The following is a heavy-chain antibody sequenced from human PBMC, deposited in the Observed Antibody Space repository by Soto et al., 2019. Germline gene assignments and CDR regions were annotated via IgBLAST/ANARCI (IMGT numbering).Heavy chain of an antibody. V-gene: IGHV2-5*02. CDR3: AHSRNLITEDAQVGDFDY. D-gene: IGHD3-10*01. CDR2: IYWDDDE. CDR1: GFSLNTDGEG. J-gene: IGHJ4*02. Sequence: QITLKESGPTQVKPTQTLTLTCSFSGFSLNTDGEGVGWVRQLPGEALEWLALIYWDDDERYSPSLKTRLTITKDPSKNQVVLIMTNMDPVDTATYYCAHSRNLITEDAQVGDFDYWGQGTLVTVSS.